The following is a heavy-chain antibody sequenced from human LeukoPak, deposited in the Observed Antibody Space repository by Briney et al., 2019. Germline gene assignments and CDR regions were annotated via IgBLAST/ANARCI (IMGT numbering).Heavy chain of an antibody. CDR3: ARRLTQYDCFDP. V-gene: IGHV6-1*01. CDR1: GDSFSSNSVT. CDR2: TYYRSTWYN. Sequence: SQTLSLTCAISGDSFSSNSVTWYWLRQSPSRGLEWLGRTYYRSTWYNDYAVSVRGRITVNPDTSKNQFSLHLNSVTPEDTAVYYCARRLTQYDCFDPWGQGILVTVSS. J-gene: IGHJ5*02. D-gene: IGHD2-2*01.